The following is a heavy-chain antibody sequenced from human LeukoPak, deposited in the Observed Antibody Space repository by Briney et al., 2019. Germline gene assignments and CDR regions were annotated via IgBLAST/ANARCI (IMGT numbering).Heavy chain of an antibody. CDR1: GYTFTGYY. V-gene: IGHV1-2*02. CDR2: INPNSGGT. Sequence: GASVKVSCKASGYTFTGYYMHWVRQAPGQGLEWMGWINPNSGGTNYAQKLQGRVTMTTDTSTSTAYMELRSLRSDDTAVYYCARAVRCSGGSCYHTFDYWGQGTLVTVSS. J-gene: IGHJ4*02. CDR3: ARAVRCSGGSCYHTFDY. D-gene: IGHD2-15*01.